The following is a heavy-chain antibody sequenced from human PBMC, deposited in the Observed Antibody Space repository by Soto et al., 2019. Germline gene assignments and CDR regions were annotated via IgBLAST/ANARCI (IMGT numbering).Heavy chain of an antibody. CDR1: GFSVSSYA. CDR2: INSNGGST. J-gene: IGHJ4*02. Sequence: PGGSLRLSCAASGFSVSSYAMHWVRQAPGKGLEYVSAINSNGGSTYYADSVKGRFTISRDNSKNTLYLQMSSLRAEDTAVYYCVKILQYSYGLPHWGQGTLVTVSS. CDR3: VKILQYSYGLPH. V-gene: IGHV3-64D*06. D-gene: IGHD5-18*01.